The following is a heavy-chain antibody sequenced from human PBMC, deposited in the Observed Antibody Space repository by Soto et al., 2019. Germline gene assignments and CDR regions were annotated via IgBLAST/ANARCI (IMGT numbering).Heavy chain of an antibody. CDR2: IYYSGST. D-gene: IGHD4-17*01. V-gene: IGHV4-39*01. CDR3: ASTRIDYGGTLPY. J-gene: IGHJ4*02. CDR1: GGSISSSSYY. Sequence: SETLSLTCTVSGGSISSSSYYWGWIRQPPGKGLEWIGSIYYSGSTYYNPSLKSRVTISVDTSKNQFSLKLSSVTTADTAVYYCASTRIDYGGTLPYWGQGTLVTVS.